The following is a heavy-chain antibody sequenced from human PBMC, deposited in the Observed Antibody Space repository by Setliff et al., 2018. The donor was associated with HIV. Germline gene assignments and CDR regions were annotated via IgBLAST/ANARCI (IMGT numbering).Heavy chain of an antibody. CDR1: AGSLNTYY. J-gene: IGHJ5*02. CDR3: ARQKVRDCTPTTCQVYFDP. D-gene: IGHD2-8*01. Sequence: SETLSLTCTVSAGSLNTYYWTWIRQPAGKGLEWIGRIYTSGSTNYNPSLKSRLTMSVEMSKNQFSLKLSSLTAADTAVYFCARQKVRDCTPTTCQVYFDPWGQGTLVTVSS. V-gene: IGHV4-4*07. CDR2: IYTSGST.